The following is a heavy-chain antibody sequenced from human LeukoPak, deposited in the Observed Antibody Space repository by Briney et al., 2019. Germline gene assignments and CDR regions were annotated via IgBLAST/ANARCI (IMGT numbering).Heavy chain of an antibody. V-gene: IGHV1-24*01. J-gene: IGHJ4*02. CDR2: FDPEDGET. CDR3: ATVPFTNYYDSSGYFN. Sequence: GASVKVSCKVSGYTLTELSMHWVRQAPGKGLEWMGGFDPEDGETIYAQKFQGRVTMTEDTSTDTAYMELSSLRSEDTVVYYCATVPFTNYYDSSGYFNWGQGTLVTVSS. D-gene: IGHD3-22*01. CDR1: GYTLTELS.